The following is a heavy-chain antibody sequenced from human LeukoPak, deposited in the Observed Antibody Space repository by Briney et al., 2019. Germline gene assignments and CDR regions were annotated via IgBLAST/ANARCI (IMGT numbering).Heavy chain of an antibody. CDR3: ARVAAADYFDY. J-gene: IGHJ4*02. CDR2: INPYNGNT. D-gene: IGHD6-13*01. CDR1: GGTFSSYG. Sequence: ASVKVSCKASGGTFSSYGISWVRQAPGQGLEWMGWINPYNGNTNYAQKLQGRVTMTTDTSTSTAYMELRSLRSDDTAVYYCARVAAADYFDYWGQGTLVTVSS. V-gene: IGHV1-18*01.